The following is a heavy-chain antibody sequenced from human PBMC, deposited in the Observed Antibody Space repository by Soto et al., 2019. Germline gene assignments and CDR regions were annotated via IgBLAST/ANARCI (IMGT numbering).Heavy chain of an antibody. CDR3: ARDAAAAGTEGDAFDI. V-gene: IGHV1-2*04. J-gene: IGHJ3*02. Sequence: ASVKVSCKASGYTFTGYYMHWVRQAPGQGLEWMGWIDPNSGGTNYAQKFQGWVTMTRDTSISTAYMELSRLRSDDTAVYYCARDAAAAGTEGDAFDIWGQGTMVTVSS. D-gene: IGHD6-13*01. CDR1: GYTFTGYY. CDR2: IDPNSGGT.